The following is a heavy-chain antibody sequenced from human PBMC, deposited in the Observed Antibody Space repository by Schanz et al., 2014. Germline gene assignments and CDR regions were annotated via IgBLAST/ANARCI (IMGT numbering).Heavy chain of an antibody. V-gene: IGHV3-15*01. J-gene: IGHJ4*02. CDR2: IKSKTDGGTT. Sequence: VQLVESGGGVVQPGRSLRLSCAASGFTFSNHGMHWVRQAPGKGLEWVGRIKSKTDGGTTDYAAPVKGRFTISRDDSKNTLFLQMNSLKTDDTAVYYCTTYCDGGCAIDNWGQGALVTVSS. CDR3: TTYCDGGCAIDN. CDR1: GFTFSNHG. D-gene: IGHD6-19*01.